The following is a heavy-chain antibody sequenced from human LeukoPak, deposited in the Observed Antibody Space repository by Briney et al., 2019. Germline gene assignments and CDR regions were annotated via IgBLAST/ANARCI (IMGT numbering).Heavy chain of an antibody. Sequence: GGSLRLSCTASGFTVSSNYMSWVRQAPGKGLEWVSVIYSGGSTYYADSVKGRFTISRDNSKNTLYLQMNSLRAEDTAVYYCARDPVIYYDILTGYLSWGQGTLVTVSS. D-gene: IGHD3-9*01. CDR3: ARDPVIYYDILTGYLS. V-gene: IGHV3-53*01. CDR2: IYSGGST. J-gene: IGHJ4*02. CDR1: GFTVSSNY.